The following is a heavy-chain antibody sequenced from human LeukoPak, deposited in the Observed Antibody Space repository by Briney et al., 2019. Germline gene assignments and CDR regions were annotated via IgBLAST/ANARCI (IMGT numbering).Heavy chain of an antibody. Sequence: ASVKVSCKASGYTFTSYYMHWVRQAPGQGLEWMGWISPNSGDTNYAQNFQGRVTMTRDTSISTVYMELTRLTSDDTAVYYCVRGRETRNGGAARDDYWGQGTLVTVSS. V-gene: IGHV1-2*02. J-gene: IGHJ4*02. CDR3: VRGRETRNGGAARDDY. CDR2: ISPNSGDT. CDR1: GYTFTSYY. D-gene: IGHD2-21*01.